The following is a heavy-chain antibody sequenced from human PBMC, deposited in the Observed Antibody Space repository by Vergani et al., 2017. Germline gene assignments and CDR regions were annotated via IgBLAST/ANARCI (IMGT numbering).Heavy chain of an antibody. CDR2: IIPIFGTA. V-gene: IGHV1-69*18. Sequence: QVQLVQSGAEVKKPGSSVKVSCKASGGTFSSYAISWVRQAPGQGLEWMGRIIPIFGTANYAQKFQGRVTITADESTSTAYMELSSLRSADTAVYSCARDLRNFDYGEGESNWFDPWGQGTLVTVSS. CDR3: ARDLRNFDYGEGESNWFDP. CDR1: GGTFSSYA. J-gene: IGHJ5*02. D-gene: IGHD4-17*01.